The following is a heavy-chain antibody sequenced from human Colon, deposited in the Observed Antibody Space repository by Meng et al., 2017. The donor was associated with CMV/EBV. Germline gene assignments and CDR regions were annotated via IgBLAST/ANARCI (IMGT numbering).Heavy chain of an antibody. CDR3: ARDDSGFWSESRYWGGMDV. CDR1: GGSISSSSYY. J-gene: IGHJ6*02. CDR2: IYYSGST. V-gene: IGHV4-39*07. Sequence: SETLSLTCTVSGGSISSSSYYWGWIRQPPGKGLEWIGSIYYSGSTYYNPSLKSRVTISVDTSKNQFSLKLSSVTAADTAVYYCARDDSGFWSESRYWGGMDVWGQGTTVTVSS. D-gene: IGHD3-3*01.